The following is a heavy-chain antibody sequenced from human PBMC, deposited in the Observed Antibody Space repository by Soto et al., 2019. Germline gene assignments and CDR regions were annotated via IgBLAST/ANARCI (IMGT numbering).Heavy chain of an antibody. CDR1: GGSISSYC. Sequence: PLVLLSLTCSVAGGSISSYCWSWIRKNPGRGLEWIGYIYYSGSTNYNPSLKSRVTISVDTSKNQFSLKLSSVTAADTAVYYCATYYGSRSYLPEHYYYGMDVWGQGTTVTVSS. CDR3: ATYYGSRSYLPEHYYYGMDV. D-gene: IGHD3-10*01. V-gene: IGHV4-59*01. CDR2: IYYSGST. J-gene: IGHJ6*02.